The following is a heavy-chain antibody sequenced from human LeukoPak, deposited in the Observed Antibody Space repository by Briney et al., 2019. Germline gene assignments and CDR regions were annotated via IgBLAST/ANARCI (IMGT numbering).Heavy chain of an antibody. CDR1: GFTFSDYY. V-gene: IGHV3-11*03. Sequence: GGSLRLSCAASGFTFSDYYMSWIRQAPGKGLEWIAYVSSSGTYTNYAGFVKGRFTVSRDNAKNSVFLQMNSLRAEDTAIYYCATSRMWYHFDYLGQGTLVIVSS. CDR2: VSSSGTYT. J-gene: IGHJ4*02. D-gene: IGHD2-15*01. CDR3: ATSRMWYHFDY.